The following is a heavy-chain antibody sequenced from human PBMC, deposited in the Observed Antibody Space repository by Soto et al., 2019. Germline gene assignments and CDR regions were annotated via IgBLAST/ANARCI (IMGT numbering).Heavy chain of an antibody. Sequence: SVKVSCKASGDTDTNYVIIWVRQAPGQGLEWMGGIFPKFGTTYSAQKLQDRLTITADESTSTVYMQLSSLRLDDTAVYYCEAEMTFGKLSVVWGQGTTVNVSS. CDR3: EAEMTFGKLSVV. CDR2: IFPKFGTT. J-gene: IGHJ6*02. D-gene: IGHD3-16*02. V-gene: IGHV1-69*13. CDR1: GDTDTNYV.